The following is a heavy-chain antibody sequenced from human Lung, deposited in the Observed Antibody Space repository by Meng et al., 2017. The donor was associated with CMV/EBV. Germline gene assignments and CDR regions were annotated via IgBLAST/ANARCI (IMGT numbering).Heavy chain of an antibody. D-gene: IGHD2-2*01. V-gene: IGHV1-18*01. CDR1: GYTFTSYG. J-gene: IGHJ4*02. CDR3: ARERGYCGTTSCSYYFDY. Sequence: ASVKVSCKASGYTFTSYGIIWARQPPGQGLEWMGWISPYDGNTNYAQTLQDRVTMTTDTPTSTAYMELRSLRSDDTAVYFCARERGYCGTTSCSYYFDYWGQGTLVTVSS. CDR2: ISPYDGNT.